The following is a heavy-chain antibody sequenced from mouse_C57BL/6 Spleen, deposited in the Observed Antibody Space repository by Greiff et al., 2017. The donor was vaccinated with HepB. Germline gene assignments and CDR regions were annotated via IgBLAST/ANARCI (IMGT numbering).Heavy chain of an antibody. Sequence: QVQLQQPGAELVMPGASVKLSCKASGYTFTSYWMHWVKQRPGQGLEWIGEIDPSDSYTNYNQKFKGKSTLTVDKSSSTAYMQLSSLTSEDSAVYYCARWSSYWYFDVWGTGTTVTVSS. V-gene: IGHV1-69*01. CDR3: ARWSSYWYFDV. CDR2: IDPSDSYT. D-gene: IGHD1-1*01. J-gene: IGHJ1*03. CDR1: GYTFTSYW.